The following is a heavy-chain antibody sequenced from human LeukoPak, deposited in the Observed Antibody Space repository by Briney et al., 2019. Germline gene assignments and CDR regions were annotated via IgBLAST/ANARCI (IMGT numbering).Heavy chain of an antibody. CDR3: AKGLAYSFDY. Sequence: GRSLRLSCAASGFTFSSYGMHWVRQAPGKGLEWVAVISYDGSNKYYADSVKGRFTISRDNSKNTLYLQMNSLRAEDTAVYYCAKGLAYSFDYWGQGTLVTVSS. CDR1: GFTFSSYG. CDR2: ISYDGSNK. J-gene: IGHJ4*02. V-gene: IGHV3-30*18. D-gene: IGHD3/OR15-3a*01.